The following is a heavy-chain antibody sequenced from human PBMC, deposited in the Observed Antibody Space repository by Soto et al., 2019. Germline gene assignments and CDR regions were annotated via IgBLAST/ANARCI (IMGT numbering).Heavy chain of an antibody. V-gene: IGHV3-23*01. CDR2: VSGTGGSA. CDR3: ARGSAYSDYDLEY. J-gene: IGHJ4*02. CDR1: GFTFSSYA. Sequence: GGSLRLSCAASGFTFSSYAMTWVRKAPGKGLAWVSGVSGTGGSAYSADSVKGRFTISRDKSTNTLYLHMNSLRAEDTAVYYCARGSAYSDYDLEYLGQGTLVTVSS. D-gene: IGHD4-17*01.